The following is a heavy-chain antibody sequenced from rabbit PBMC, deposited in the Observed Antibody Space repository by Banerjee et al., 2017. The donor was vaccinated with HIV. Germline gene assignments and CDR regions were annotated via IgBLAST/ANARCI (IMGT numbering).Heavy chain of an antibody. J-gene: IGHJ4*01. CDR3: ARATGNSGWGADL. D-gene: IGHD4-1*01. CDR1: GFSFSSTYW. CDR2: IYSGDGGT. V-gene: IGHV1S45*01. Sequence: QEQLEESGGDLVKPEGSLTLTCTASGFSFSSTYWICWVRQAPGKGLEWIGCIYSGDGGTFYASWAKGRFTISKTSSTTVTLQMTSLTAADTATYFCARATGNSGWGADLWGQGTLVTVS.